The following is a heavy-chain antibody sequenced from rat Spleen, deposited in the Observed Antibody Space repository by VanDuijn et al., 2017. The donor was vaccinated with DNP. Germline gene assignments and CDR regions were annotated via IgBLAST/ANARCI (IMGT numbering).Heavy chain of an antibody. D-gene: IGHD4-3*01. J-gene: IGHJ2*01. CDR1: GFNFNDYW. CDR3: VREKFGVDY. V-gene: IGHV4-2*01. Sequence: EVKLVESGGGLVQPGRSLKLSCAASGFNFNDYWMGWVLQAPGKGLEWIGEINKDSRTIKYAPSLKDKFTVSRDNAQNTLYLQMSKVGSEDTAIYYCVREKFGVDYWGQGVMVTVSS. CDR2: INKDSRTI.